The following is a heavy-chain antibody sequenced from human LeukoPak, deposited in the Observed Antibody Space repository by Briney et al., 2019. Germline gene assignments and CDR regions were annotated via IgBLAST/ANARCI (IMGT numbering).Heavy chain of an antibody. CDR2: IRSRANNYAT. CDR3: IRWGDGYSYYLDS. J-gene: IGHJ4*02. CDR1: GFTFSASS. D-gene: IGHD5-24*01. V-gene: IGHV3-73*01. Sequence: GGSLRLSCAASGFTFSASSMHWVRQASGKGLEWVGRIRSRANNYATAYAASVKGRFTISRDDSKNTAYLQMNSLKTEDTAVYYCIRWGDGYSYYLDSWSKGTLVTVSS.